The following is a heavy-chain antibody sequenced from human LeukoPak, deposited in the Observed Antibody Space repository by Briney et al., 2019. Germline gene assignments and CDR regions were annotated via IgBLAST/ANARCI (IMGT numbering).Heavy chain of an antibody. D-gene: IGHD1-26*01. V-gene: IGHV3-53*01. CDR2: IYSGGYI. Sequence: PGGSLRLSCEAPGFTVSNNYISGVRQAPGKGLEWLSVIYSGGYIDYADSVRGRFTISRDKSKNTLYLQMNSLRAEDTAVYYCVRWVDLWGQGTLVTVSS. CDR1: GFTVSNNY. J-gene: IGHJ5*02. CDR3: VRWVDL.